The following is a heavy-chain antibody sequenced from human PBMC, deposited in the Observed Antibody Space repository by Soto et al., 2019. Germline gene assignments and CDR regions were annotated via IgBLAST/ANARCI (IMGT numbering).Heavy chain of an antibody. CDR2: TYYSGLT. CDR3: ARARGSSQNLDT. V-gene: IGHV4-61*01. CDR1: GGSISSSNW. D-gene: IGHD6-13*01. Sequence: ASETLSLTCAVSGGSISSSNWWSWIRQPPGKGLEWIGYTYYSGLTNTNPSLKSRLTISVDTSKNQFSLKLTSVTAADTAVYYCARARGSSQNLDTWGQGTLVTVSS. J-gene: IGHJ5*02.